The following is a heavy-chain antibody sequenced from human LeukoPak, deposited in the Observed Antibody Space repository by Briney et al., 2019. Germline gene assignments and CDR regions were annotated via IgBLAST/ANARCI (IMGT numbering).Heavy chain of an antibody. V-gene: IGHV3-21*01. CDR2: ISSSTSYI. J-gene: IGHJ6*02. CDR1: GFTVSSIH. D-gene: IGHD6-19*01. CDR3: AREWEAKQWLGGMDV. Sequence: GGSLRLSCAASGFTVSSIHMVWVRQAPGKGLEWVSSISSSTSYIFYADSVKGRFTISRDNAKNSLYLQMNSLRAEDTAVYYCAREWEAKQWLGGMDVWGQGTTVTVSS.